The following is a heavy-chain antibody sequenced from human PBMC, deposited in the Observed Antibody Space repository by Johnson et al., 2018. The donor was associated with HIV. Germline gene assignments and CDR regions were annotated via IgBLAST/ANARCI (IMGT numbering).Heavy chain of an antibody. Sequence: VQLVESGGGLVQPGGSLRVSCVASGFTFSKHWMHWVRQRPGKGLVWVSRIESDGRSTSYVDSVKGQFTISRDNAKNSLYLQMNSLRTEETALYYCASGDELGDDAFDIWGQGTMVTVSS. CDR3: ASGDELGDDAFDI. D-gene: IGHD7-27*01. V-gene: IGHV3-74*01. J-gene: IGHJ3*02. CDR1: GFTFSKHW. CDR2: IESDGRST.